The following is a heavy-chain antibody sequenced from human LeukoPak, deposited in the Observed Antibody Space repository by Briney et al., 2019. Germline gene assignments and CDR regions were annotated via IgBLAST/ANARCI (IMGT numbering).Heavy chain of an antibody. V-gene: IGHV3-23*01. J-gene: IGHJ4*02. Sequence: GGSLRLSCAASGFTFSSYAMTWVRQAPGKGLEWVSAISGSGGSTYFADSVKGRFTISRDNSKNTLYLQMNSLRAEDTAVYYCATAARYYYDSSVDPPSFDYWGQGTLVTVSS. CDR3: ATAARYYYDSSVDPPSFDY. CDR1: GFTFSSYA. CDR2: ISGSGGST. D-gene: IGHD3-22*01.